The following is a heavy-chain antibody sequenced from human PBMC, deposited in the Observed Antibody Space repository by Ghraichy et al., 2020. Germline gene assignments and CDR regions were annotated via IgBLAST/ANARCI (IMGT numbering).Heavy chain of an antibody. Sequence: GGSLRLSCAASGFIFSSSEMNWVRQAPGKGLEWLSYIGRSGTTIYYADSVKGRFTVSRDNAKNSLYLQMNSLSAEDTAVYFCARDVWDGYVNVFDIWGQGTIVSVSS. CDR3: ARDVWDGYVNVFDI. J-gene: IGHJ3*02. CDR2: IGRSGTTI. D-gene: IGHD5-24*01. CDR1: GFIFSSSE. V-gene: IGHV3-48*03.